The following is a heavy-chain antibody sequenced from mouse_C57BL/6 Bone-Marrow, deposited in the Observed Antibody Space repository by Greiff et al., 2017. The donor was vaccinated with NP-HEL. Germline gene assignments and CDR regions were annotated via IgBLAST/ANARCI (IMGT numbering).Heavy chain of an antibody. D-gene: IGHD2-4*01. CDR3: ARGRLGDYFDY. V-gene: IGHV5-17*01. CDR2: ISSGSSTI. J-gene: IGHJ2*01. Sequence: VQLKESGGGLVKPGGSLKLSCAASGFTFSDYGMHWVRQAPEKGLEWVAYISSGSSTIYYADTVKGRFTISRDNAKNTLFLQMTSLRSEDTAMYYCARGRLGDYFDYWGQGTTLTVSS. CDR1: GFTFSDYG.